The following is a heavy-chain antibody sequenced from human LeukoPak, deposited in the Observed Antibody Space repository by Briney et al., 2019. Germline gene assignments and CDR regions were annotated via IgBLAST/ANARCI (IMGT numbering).Heavy chain of an antibody. Sequence: GASVKVSCKASGYTFTGYYMHWVRQAPGQGLEWMGWINPNSGGTNYAQKFQGRVTMTTDTSTSTAYMELRSLRSDDTAVYYCARQLRIVVVPAAIYGMDVWGQGTTVTVSS. J-gene: IGHJ6*02. CDR3: ARQLRIVVVPAAIYGMDV. CDR1: GYTFTGYY. CDR2: INPNSGGT. V-gene: IGHV1-2*02. D-gene: IGHD2-2*01.